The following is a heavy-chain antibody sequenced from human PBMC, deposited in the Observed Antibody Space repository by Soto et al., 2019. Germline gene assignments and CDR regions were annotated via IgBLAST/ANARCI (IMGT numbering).Heavy chain of an antibody. CDR1: GFTFSSYA. Sequence: QVQLVESGGGVVQPGRSLRLSCAASGFTFSSYAMHWVRQAPGKGLEWVAVISYDGSNKYYADSVKGRFTISRDNSKNTLYLQMNSLRAEDTAVYYCARDSSRDGYIYYFDYWGQGTLVTVSS. CDR2: ISYDGSNK. J-gene: IGHJ4*02. D-gene: IGHD5-12*01. CDR3: ARDSSRDGYIYYFDY. V-gene: IGHV3-30-3*01.